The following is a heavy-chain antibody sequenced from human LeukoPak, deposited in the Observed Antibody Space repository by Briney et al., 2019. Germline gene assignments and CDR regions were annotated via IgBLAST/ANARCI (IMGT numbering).Heavy chain of an antibody. D-gene: IGHD2-2*01. V-gene: IGHV1-46*01. CDR2: INPSGGST. Sequence: ASVKASCKASGYTFTSYYMHWVRQAPGQGLEWMGIINPSGGSTSYAQKFQGRVTMTRDTSTSTVYMELSSLRSEDTAVYYCARAAIRNWFDPWGQGTLVTVSS. J-gene: IGHJ5*02. CDR3: ARAAIRNWFDP. CDR1: GYTFTSYY.